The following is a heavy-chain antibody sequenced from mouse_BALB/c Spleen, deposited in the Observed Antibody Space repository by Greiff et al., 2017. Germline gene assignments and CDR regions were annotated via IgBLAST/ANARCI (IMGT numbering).Heavy chain of an antibody. CDR3: AREGYYGSSRFAY. Sequence: EVKVVESGPSLVKPSQTLSLTCSVTGDSITSGYWNWIRKFPGNKLEYMGYISYSGSTYYNPSLKSRISITRDTSKNQYYLQLNSVTTEDTATYYCAREGYYGSSRFAYWGQGTLVTVSA. CDR1: GDSITSGY. CDR2: ISYSGST. V-gene: IGHV3-8*02. J-gene: IGHJ3*01. D-gene: IGHD1-1*01.